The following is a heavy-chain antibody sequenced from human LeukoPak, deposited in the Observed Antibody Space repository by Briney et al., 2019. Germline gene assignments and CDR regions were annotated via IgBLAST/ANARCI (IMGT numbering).Heavy chain of an antibody. J-gene: IGHJ5*02. Sequence: PSETLSLTCAVYGGSFSGYYWSWIRQPPGKGLEWIGEINHSGSTNYNPSLKSRVTISVDTSKNQFSLKLSSVTAADTAVYYCARAGKYCSSTSCPQGWFDPWGQGTLVTVSS. CDR2: INHSGST. CDR1: GGSFSGYY. D-gene: IGHD2-2*01. CDR3: ARAGKYCSSTSCPQGWFDP. V-gene: IGHV4-34*01.